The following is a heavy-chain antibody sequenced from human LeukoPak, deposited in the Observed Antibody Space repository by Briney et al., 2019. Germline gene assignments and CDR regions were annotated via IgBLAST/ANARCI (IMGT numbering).Heavy chain of an antibody. V-gene: IGHV1-2*02. CDR1: GYTFTGYY. Sequence: ASVKVSCKASGYTFTGYYMHWVRQAPGQGLEWMGWIRPNSGVTNYTQKFQGRVTMTRDTSISTAYMELSRLRSDDTAVYYCAIAISNCSSTSCYRYYYYYYMDVWGKGTTVTVSS. CDR3: AIAISNCSSTSCYRYYYYYYMDV. CDR2: IRPNSGVT. D-gene: IGHD2-2*01. J-gene: IGHJ6*03.